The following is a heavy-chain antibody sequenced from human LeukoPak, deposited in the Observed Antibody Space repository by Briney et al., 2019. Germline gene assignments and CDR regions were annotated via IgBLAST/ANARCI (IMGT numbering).Heavy chain of an antibody. CDR3: ARVVGATSPNAFDI. J-gene: IGHJ3*02. D-gene: IGHD1-26*01. V-gene: IGHV4-39*07. CDR1: GGSISSSSYY. CDR2: IYHSGST. Sequence: PSETLSLTCTVSGGSISSSSYYWGWIRQPPGKGLEWIGSIYHSGSTYYNPSLKSRVTISVDTSKNQFSLKLSSVTAADTAVYYCARVVGATSPNAFDIWGQGTMVTVSS.